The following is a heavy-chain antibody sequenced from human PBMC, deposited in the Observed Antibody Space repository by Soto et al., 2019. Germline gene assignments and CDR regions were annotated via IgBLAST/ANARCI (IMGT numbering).Heavy chain of an antibody. Sequence: QVQLVQSGAEVKKPGASVKVSCKASGYTFTSYAMHWVRQAPGQRLEWMGWINAGNGNTKYSQKFQGRVTITRDTSASTAYMELSSLRSEETAVYYCARAPTHRNPEWFGAYLAPPKRIFDYWGQGTLVTVSS. V-gene: IGHV1-3*01. CDR1: GYTFTSYA. J-gene: IGHJ4*02. D-gene: IGHD3-10*01. CDR3: ARAPTHRNPEWFGAYLAPPKRIFDY. CDR2: INAGNGNT.